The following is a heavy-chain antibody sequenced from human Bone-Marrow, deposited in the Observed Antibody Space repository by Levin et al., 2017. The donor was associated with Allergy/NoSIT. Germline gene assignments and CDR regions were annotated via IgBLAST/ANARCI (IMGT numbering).Heavy chain of an antibody. CDR3: ARKMEVGASTYYFDY. CDR1: GFSLSTPGLG. J-gene: IGHJ4*02. V-gene: IGHV2-5*02. CDR2: IYWDDDK. Sequence: SGPTLVKPTQTLTLTCTFSGFSLSTPGLGVGWVRQPPGKALEWLALIYWDDDKRYSPSLESRLTITQGTSKNQVVLTMTNMTPVETATYFGARKMEVGASTYYFDYWGQGILVSVSS. D-gene: IGHD1-26*01.